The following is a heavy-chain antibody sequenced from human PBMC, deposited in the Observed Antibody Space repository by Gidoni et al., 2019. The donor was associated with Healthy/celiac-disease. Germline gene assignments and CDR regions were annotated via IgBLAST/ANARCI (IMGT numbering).Heavy chain of an antibody. CDR3: ARGPGYCSGGSCYDY. D-gene: IGHD2-15*01. V-gene: IGHV3-33*01. J-gene: IGHJ4*02. CDR2: IWYDGSNK. CDR1: GFTFTSYG. Sequence: QVQLLESGGGVVQPVRSPRLLCAASGFTFTSYGMHWVRQAPGQGLEWVAVIWYDGSNKYYADSVKGRFTIARDNSKNTLYLQMNSLRAEDTAVYYCARGPGYCSGGSCYDYWGQGTLVTVSS.